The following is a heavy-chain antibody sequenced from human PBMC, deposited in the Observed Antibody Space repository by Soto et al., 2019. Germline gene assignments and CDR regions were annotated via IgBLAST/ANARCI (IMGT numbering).Heavy chain of an antibody. Sequence: ASVKVSCKASGYTFTSYGISWVRQAPGQGLEWMGWISAYNGNTNYAQKLQGRVTMTTDTSTSTAYMELRSLRSDDTAVYFFARVTIFGVPYYYMDVWGKGTTVTVSS. CDR3: ARVTIFGVPYYYMDV. V-gene: IGHV1-18*01. J-gene: IGHJ6*03. CDR1: GYTFTSYG. D-gene: IGHD3-3*01. CDR2: ISAYNGNT.